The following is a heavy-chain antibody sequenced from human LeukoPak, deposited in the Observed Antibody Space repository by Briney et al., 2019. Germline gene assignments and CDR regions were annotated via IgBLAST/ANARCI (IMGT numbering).Heavy chain of an antibody. Sequence: SVKVSCKASGYTFTSYGISWVRQAPGQGLEWMGWISTYNGNTKYAQKLQGRVTMTTDTSTSTAYMELRNLRSDDTAVYYCARDLVPRGEDYNYYEYWGQGTLATVSS. CDR2: ISTYNGNT. D-gene: IGHD3-16*01. V-gene: IGHV1-18*01. J-gene: IGHJ4*02. CDR3: ARDLVPRGEDYNYYEY. CDR1: GYTFTSYG.